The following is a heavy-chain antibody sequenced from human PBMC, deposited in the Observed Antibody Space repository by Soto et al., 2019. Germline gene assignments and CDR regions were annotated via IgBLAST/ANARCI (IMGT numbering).Heavy chain of an antibody. J-gene: IGHJ4*02. CDR2: ISGSGGST. D-gene: IGHD3-10*01. V-gene: IGHV3-23*01. Sequence: GGSLRLSCAASGFTFSSHAMGWLRQTPGKGLEWVSAISGSGGSTYYADSVKGRFTISRDNSKNTLYLQMNSLRAEDTAVYYCAKDPNPHVYYGSAFDYWGQGTLVTVSS. CDR1: GFTFSSHA. CDR3: AKDPNPHVYYGSAFDY.